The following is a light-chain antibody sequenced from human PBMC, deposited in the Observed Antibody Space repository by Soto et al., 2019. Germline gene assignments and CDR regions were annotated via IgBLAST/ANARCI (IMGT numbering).Light chain of an antibody. CDR3: QQRSNWPPT. Sequence: EIVLTQSPATLSLSPGERATLSCRASQSVSSYLAWYQQKPGQAPRLLIYDASNRATGIPARFSGSGSGTDCTLTISSRDPEDFAVYYCQQRSNWPPTCGQGTKLEIK. CDR2: DAS. J-gene: IGKJ2*01. CDR1: QSVSSY. V-gene: IGKV3-11*01.